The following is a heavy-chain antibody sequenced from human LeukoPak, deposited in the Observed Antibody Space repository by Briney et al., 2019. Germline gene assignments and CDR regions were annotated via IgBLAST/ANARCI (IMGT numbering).Heavy chain of an antibody. CDR2: IIPIFGAT. CDR3: ARGYCSGDSCFHDAFDI. V-gene: IGHV1-69*05. J-gene: IGHJ3*02. Sequence: ASVKVSCKTSGGTFSDFAFSWVRQAPGQGLGWMGRIIPIFGATSYAQNFQGRVSITTDESTSTAYMELSSLRSEDTAVYHCARGYCSGDSCFHDAFDIWGQGTMVTVSS. CDR1: GGTFSDFA. D-gene: IGHD2-15*01.